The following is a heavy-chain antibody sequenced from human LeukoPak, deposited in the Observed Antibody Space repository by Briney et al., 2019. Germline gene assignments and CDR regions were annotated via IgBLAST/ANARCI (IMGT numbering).Heavy chain of an antibody. CDR1: GFTFSSYW. CDR2: IKQDGSEK. CDR3: ARVQVPRPYYFDY. Sequence: PGGSLRLSCAASGFTFSSYWMSWVRQAPGKVLEWVANIKQDGSEKYYVDSVKGRFTISRDNAKNSLYLQMNSLRAEDTAVYYCARVQVPRPYYFDYWGQGTLVTVSS. J-gene: IGHJ4*02. V-gene: IGHV3-7*01.